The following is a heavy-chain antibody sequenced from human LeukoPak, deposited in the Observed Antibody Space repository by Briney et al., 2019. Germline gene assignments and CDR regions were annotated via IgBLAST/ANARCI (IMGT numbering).Heavy chain of an antibody. CDR3: AKGKAPGAVDWFDP. Sequence: GGSLRLSCAASGFTFSQFCMMWVRQAPGKWLEWVSSIAGTGETYYADSVKGRFTVSRDNSKSTLYLQINSLTAEDTAFYYCAKGKAPGAVDWFDPWGQGTLVTVSS. CDR1: GFTFSQFC. CDR2: IAGTGET. D-gene: IGHD2-8*02. V-gene: IGHV3-23*01. J-gene: IGHJ5*02.